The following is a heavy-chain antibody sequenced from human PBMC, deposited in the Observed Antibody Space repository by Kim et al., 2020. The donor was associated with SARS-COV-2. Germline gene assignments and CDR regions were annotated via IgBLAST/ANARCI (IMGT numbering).Heavy chain of an antibody. CDR3: ARQYCTTSTCYKGVDY. J-gene: IGHJ4*02. Sequence: GESLKISCQTSGYSFVNYWVTWVRQRAGKGLEWMAIIYGGDSDTKYSPSFQGRVTVSVDKSISTAYLQLSGLKASDTAIYYCARQYCTTSTCYKGVDYWGQGTRVTVSS. V-gene: IGHV5-51*01. D-gene: IGHD2-8*01. CDR2: IYGGDSDT. CDR1: GYSFVNYW.